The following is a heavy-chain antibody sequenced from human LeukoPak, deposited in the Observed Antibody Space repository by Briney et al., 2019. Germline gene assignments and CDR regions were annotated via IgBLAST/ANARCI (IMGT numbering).Heavy chain of an antibody. CDR2: ISSGSSYI. CDR1: GFTFSSYS. CDR3: ARDRMIDY. Sequence: PGGSLRLSCAASGFTFSSYSMNWVRQAPGKGLEWVSSISSGSSYIYYADSVKGRFTISRDNAKNSLYLQMNSLRAEDTAVYYCARDRMIDYWGQGTLVTVSS. J-gene: IGHJ4*02. V-gene: IGHV3-21*01.